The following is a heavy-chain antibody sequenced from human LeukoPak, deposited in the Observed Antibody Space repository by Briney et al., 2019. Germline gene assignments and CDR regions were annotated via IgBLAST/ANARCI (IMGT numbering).Heavy chain of an antibody. Sequence: GGSLRLSCAASGFTFSSYSINWVRQAPGKGLEWVSYISSHSGSSTYYADSVKGRFTISRDNAKNSLYLQMNNLRAEDTAVYYCAREQNLAFDPWGQGTLVTVSS. CDR2: ISSHSGSST. J-gene: IGHJ5*02. V-gene: IGHV3-48*04. CDR1: GFTFSSYS. CDR3: AREQNLAFDP.